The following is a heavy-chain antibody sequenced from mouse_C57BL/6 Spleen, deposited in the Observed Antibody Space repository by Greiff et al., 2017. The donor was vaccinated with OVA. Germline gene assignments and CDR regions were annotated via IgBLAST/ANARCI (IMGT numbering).Heavy chain of an antibody. D-gene: IGHD1-1*01. Sequence: VQLQQSGPELVKPGASVKISCKASGYTFTDYYMNWVKQSHGKSLEWIGDINPNNGGTSYNQKFKGKATLTVDKSSSTAYMELRSLTSEDSAVYYCARKGYGSRYYFDYWGHGTTLTVSS. V-gene: IGHV1-26*01. J-gene: IGHJ2*01. CDR3: ARKGYGSRYYFDY. CDR2: INPNNGGT. CDR1: GYTFTDYY.